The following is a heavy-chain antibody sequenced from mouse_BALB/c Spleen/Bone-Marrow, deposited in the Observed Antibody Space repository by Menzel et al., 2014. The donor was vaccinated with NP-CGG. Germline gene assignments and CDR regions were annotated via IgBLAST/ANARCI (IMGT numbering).Heavy chain of an antibody. CDR3: ARSYGKNVDY. D-gene: IGHD2-1*01. V-gene: IGHV1-7*01. Sequence: QVHVKQSGAELAKPGAPVKMSCKASGYTFTSYWMHWVKQRPGQGLEWIGNINPSTGNTEYNQKFKDKATLTADKSSSTAYMQLNSLTSEDSAVYYCARSYGKNVDYWGQGTTLTVSS. CDR2: INPSTGNT. J-gene: IGHJ2*01. CDR1: GYTFTSYW.